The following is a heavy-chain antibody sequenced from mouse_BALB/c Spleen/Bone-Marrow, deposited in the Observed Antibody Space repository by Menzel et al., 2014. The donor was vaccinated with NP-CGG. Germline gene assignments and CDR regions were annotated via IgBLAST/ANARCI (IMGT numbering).Heavy chain of an antibody. D-gene: IGHD1-1*01. CDR1: GFTFSSYT. J-gene: IGHJ4*01. CDR2: ISNGGGST. Sequence: EVQGVESGGGLVQPGGSLKLSCAASGFTFSSYTMSWVRQTPEKRLEWVAYISNGGGSTYYPDTVKGRFTISRDNAKNTLYLQMSSLKSEDTAMYYCARHGYYGSRAMDYWGQGTSVTVPS. CDR3: ARHGYYGSRAMDY. V-gene: IGHV5-12-2*01.